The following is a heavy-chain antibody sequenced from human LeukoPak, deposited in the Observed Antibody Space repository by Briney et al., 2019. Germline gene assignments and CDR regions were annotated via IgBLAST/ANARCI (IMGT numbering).Heavy chain of an antibody. CDR1: GFTFNNYA. Sequence: GGSLRLSCAASGFTFNNYAMSWVRQAPGKGLEWVAVISYDGSNKYYADSVKGRFTISRDNSKNTLYLQMNSLRAEDTAVYYCARDLGSNYYYYYGMDVWGQGTTVTVSS. V-gene: IGHV3-30*04. J-gene: IGHJ6*02. D-gene: IGHD4-23*01. CDR2: ISYDGSNK. CDR3: ARDLGSNYYYYYGMDV.